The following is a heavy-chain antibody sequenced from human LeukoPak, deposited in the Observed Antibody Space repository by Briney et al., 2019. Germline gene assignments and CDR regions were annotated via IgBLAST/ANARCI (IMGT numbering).Heavy chain of an antibody. Sequence: GGSLRLSCAASGFTFDDYAMHWVRQAPGKGLEWVSGIIWNSGSIGYADSVKGRFTISRDNAKNSLYLQMNSLRAEDTALYYCAKDTGFGDLPNYFDYWGQGTLVTVSS. V-gene: IGHV3-9*01. D-gene: IGHD3-10*01. CDR2: IIWNSGSI. CDR3: AKDTGFGDLPNYFDY. J-gene: IGHJ4*02. CDR1: GFTFDDYA.